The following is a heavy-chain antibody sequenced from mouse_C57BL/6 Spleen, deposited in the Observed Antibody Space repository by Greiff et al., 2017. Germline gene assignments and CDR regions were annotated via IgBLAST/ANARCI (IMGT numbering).Heavy chain of an antibody. CDR2: IYPGDGDT. CDR3: ARSDGSSLYYAMDY. V-gene: IGHV1-82*01. D-gene: IGHD1-1*01. CDR1: GYAFSSSW. Sequence: VQLQESGPELVKPGASVKISCKASGYAFSSSWMNWVKQRPGKGLEWIGRIYPGDGDTNYNGKSKGKATLTADKSSSTAYMQLSSLTSEDSAVYFCARSDGSSLYYAMDYWGQGTSVTVSS. J-gene: IGHJ4*01.